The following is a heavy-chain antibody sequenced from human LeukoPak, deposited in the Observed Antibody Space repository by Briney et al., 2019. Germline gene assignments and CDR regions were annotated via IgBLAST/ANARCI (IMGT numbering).Heavy chain of an antibody. CDR1: GYTFISYD. CDR2: VNPNTGNT. Sequence: ASVKVSCKASGYTFISYDINWVRQATGQGLEWMGWVNPNTGNTGYAQKFQGRVTMTEDTSTDTAYMELSSLRSEDTAVYYCATTNSGYDFVYWGQGTLVTVSS. J-gene: IGHJ4*02. D-gene: IGHD5-12*01. CDR3: ATTNSGYDFVY. V-gene: IGHV1-8*01.